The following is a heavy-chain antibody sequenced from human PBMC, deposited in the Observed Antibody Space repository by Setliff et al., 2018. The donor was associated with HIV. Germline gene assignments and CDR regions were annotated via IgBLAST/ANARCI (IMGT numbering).Heavy chain of an antibody. D-gene: IGHD3-3*01. J-gene: IGHJ5*02. CDR1: GGSVSDDY. V-gene: IGHV4-34*01. Sequence: KPSETLSLTCAVYGGSVSDDYWSWIRQPPGRGMEWIGEINDSGNTNFNPSLKNRVTMSVDTSKSQFSLNLTSVTVADTAVYYCARGVGQFGVVTWFNPWGHGVLVTVSS. CDR2: INDSGNT. CDR3: ARGVGQFGVVTWFNP.